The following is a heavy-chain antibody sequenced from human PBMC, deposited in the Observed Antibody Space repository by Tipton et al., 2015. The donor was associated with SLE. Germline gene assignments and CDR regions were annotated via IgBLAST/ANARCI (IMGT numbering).Heavy chain of an antibody. Sequence: QLVQSGAEVKKPGESLRISCKGSRYSFTSYWISWVRQMPGKGLEWMGRIDPSDSYTNYSPSFQGHVTISADKSISTAYLQWSSLKASDTAMYYCASYDFWSGTGYYYMDVWGKGTTVTVSS. CDR2: IDPSDSYT. V-gene: IGHV5-10-1*01. CDR3: ASYDFWSGTGYYYMDV. CDR1: RYSFTSYW. D-gene: IGHD3-3*01. J-gene: IGHJ6*03.